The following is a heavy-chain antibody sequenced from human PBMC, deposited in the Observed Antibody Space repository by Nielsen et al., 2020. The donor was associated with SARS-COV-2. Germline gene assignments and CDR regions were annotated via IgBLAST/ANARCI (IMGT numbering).Heavy chain of an antibody. CDR2: IYYSGST. D-gene: IGHD3-3*01. J-gene: IGHJ6*02. Sequence: SETLSLTCTVSGVSISSSDYYWSWIRQPPGKGLEWIGYIYYSGSTYYNPSLKSRVTISVDTSKNQFSLKLSSVTAADTALYYCARDRLRITIFGVARYGMDVWGQGTTVTVSS. V-gene: IGHV4-30-4*01. CDR3: ARDRLRITIFGVARYGMDV. CDR1: GVSISSSDYY.